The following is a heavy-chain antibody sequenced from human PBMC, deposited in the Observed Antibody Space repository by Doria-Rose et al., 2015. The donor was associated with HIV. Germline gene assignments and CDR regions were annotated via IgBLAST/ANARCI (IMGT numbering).Heavy chain of an antibody. CDR2: SKNKANGYST. V-gene: IGHV3-72*01. J-gene: IGHJ4*02. Sequence: RQAPGEGLEWVARSKNKANGYSTHYAASVNGRFTISRDESKNSLFLQMNSLKSEDTAVYYCARGVRGLGFDHWGQGALVTVSS. CDR3: ARGVRGLGFDH. D-gene: IGHD3-10*01.